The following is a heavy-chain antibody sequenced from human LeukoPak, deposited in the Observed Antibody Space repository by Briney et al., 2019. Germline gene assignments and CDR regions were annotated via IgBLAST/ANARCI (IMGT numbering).Heavy chain of an antibody. D-gene: IGHD2-15*01. V-gene: IGHV3-15*01. CDR1: GFTFSSYG. Sequence: GGSLRLSCAASGFTFSSYGMHWVRQAPGKGLEWVGRIKSRTGGVTTDDAARVKGRFTISRADSTNTLYLQMNSLKTADTAVYYCTTLSGVASWGQGPLVTVSS. CDR2: IKSRTGGVTT. CDR3: TTLSGVAS. J-gene: IGHJ5*02.